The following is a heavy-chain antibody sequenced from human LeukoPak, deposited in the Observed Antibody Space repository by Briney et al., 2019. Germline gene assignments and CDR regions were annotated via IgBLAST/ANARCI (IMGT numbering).Heavy chain of an antibody. CDR2: IRYDGSNK. CDR3: AKEARYGSGSWVHYMDV. CDR1: GFIFSSYG. V-gene: IGHV3-30*02. D-gene: IGHD3-10*01. J-gene: IGHJ6*03. Sequence: GGSLRLSCAASGFIFSSYGMHWVRQAPGKGLEWVAFIRYDGSNKYYADSVKGRFTISRDNSKNTLYLQMNSLRAEDTAVYYCAKEARYGSGSWVHYMDVWGKGTTVTISS.